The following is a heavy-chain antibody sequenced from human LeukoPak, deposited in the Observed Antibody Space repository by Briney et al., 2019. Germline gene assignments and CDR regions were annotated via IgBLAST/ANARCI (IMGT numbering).Heavy chain of an antibody. J-gene: IGHJ6*03. CDR3: ARGGGMGHYYYYMDV. V-gene: IGHV4-59*01. D-gene: IGHD5-24*01. CDR2: IYYSGST. CDR1: GGSISSYH. Sequence: SETLSLTCTVSGGSISSYHWSWIRQPPGKGLEWIGYIYYSGSTNYNPSLKSRVTIPVDTSKNQFSLKLSSVTAADTAVYYCARGGGMGHYYYYMDVWGKGTTVTISS.